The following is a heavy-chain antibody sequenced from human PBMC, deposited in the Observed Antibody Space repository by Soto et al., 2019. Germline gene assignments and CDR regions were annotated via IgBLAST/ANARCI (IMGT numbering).Heavy chain of an antibody. D-gene: IGHD2-15*01. CDR1: GYSLSGYW. Sequence: EVQLVQSGAEVKKPGESLKISCQSSGYSLSGYWLAWVRQTPGKGLELMGIIYPDDSDTTYIPSFRGQVIISAASSSNTAYLQWNTLRASDTAIYYCTRPRATERGGKYYYYGMEVWGQGTTVTVSS. CDR3: TRPRATERGGKYYYYGMEV. CDR2: IYPDDSDT. V-gene: IGHV5-51*01. J-gene: IGHJ6*02.